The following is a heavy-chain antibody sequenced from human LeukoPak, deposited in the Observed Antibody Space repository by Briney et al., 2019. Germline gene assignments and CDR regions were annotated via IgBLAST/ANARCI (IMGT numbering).Heavy chain of an antibody. Sequence: PGGSLRLSCAASGFTFSSYAMHWVRQAPGKGLEYVSAISSNGGSTYYANSVKGRFTISRDNSKNTLYLQMGSLRAEDMAVYYCARDPYYYDSSGFGPFDIWGQGTMVTVSS. CDR2: ISSNGGST. CDR3: ARDPYYYDSSGFGPFDI. D-gene: IGHD3-22*01. V-gene: IGHV3-64*01. J-gene: IGHJ3*02. CDR1: GFTFSSYA.